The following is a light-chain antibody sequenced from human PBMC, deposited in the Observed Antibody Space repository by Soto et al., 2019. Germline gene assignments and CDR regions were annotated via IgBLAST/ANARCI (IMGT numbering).Light chain of an antibody. CDR3: HSFTTSSTLV. CDR2: DVS. Sequence: QSVLTQPASVSGSPGQSITISGTGTSSDVGAYNYVSWYQHHPGKAPILMIYDVSNRPSGVSNRFSGSKSGNTASLTISGLQDEDEADYYCHSFTTSSTLVFGGGTKLT. J-gene: IGLJ2*01. CDR1: SSDVGAYNY. V-gene: IGLV2-14*03.